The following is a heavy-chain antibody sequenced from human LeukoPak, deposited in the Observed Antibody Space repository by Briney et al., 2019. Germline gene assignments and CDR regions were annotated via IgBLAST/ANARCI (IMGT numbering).Heavy chain of an antibody. CDR3: AKLEKRGEGSYGYFDY. V-gene: IGHV3-30*18. J-gene: IGHJ4*02. CDR2: ISYDGSNK. D-gene: IGHD5-18*01. Sequence: PGRSLRLSCAASGFTFSSYGMHWVRQAPGKGLEWVAVISYDGSNKYHADSVKGRFTISRDNSKNTLYLQMNSLRAEDTAVYYCAKLEKRGEGSYGYFDYWGQGTLVTVSS. CDR1: GFTFSSYG.